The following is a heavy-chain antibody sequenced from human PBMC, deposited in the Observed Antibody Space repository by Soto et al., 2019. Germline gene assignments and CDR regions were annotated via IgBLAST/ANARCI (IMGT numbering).Heavy chain of an antibody. CDR3: ARDPGSGSYYGWFDP. V-gene: IGHV4-61*01. CDR2: LYYSGST. J-gene: IGHJ5*02. D-gene: IGHD3-10*01. Sequence: PSETLSLTYTISGGSLSNGKYYWSWIRQPPGKGLEWIGYLYYSGSTNYNPSLKSRVTISVDTSKNQFSLKLSSVTAADTAVYYCARDPGSGSYYGWFDPWGQGTLVTVSS. CDR1: GGSLSNGKYY.